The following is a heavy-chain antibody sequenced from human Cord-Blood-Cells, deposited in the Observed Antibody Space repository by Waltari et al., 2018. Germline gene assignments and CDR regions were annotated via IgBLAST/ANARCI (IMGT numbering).Heavy chain of an antibody. CDR3: ARGSDYDFWSGYYGDYYYGMDV. D-gene: IGHD3-3*01. CDR1: GGSFSGYY. CDR2: INHSGST. J-gene: IGHJ6*02. Sequence: QVQLQQWGAGLLKPSETLSLTCAVYGGSFSGYYWSWIRQPPGKGLEWIGEINHSGSTNYNPSLKSRVTITGDTAKNQFSLKLSSVTAADTAVYYCARGSDYDFWSGYYGDYYYGMDVWGQGTTVTLSS. V-gene: IGHV4-34*01.